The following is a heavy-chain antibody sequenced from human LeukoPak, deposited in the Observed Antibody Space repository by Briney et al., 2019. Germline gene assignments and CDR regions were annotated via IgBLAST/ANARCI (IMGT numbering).Heavy chain of an antibody. CDR2: IYYSGRT. Sequence: SETLSLTCTVSGGSIGNHYWSWIRQPPGKGLEWIGNIYYSGRTNYNTSLRSRVTISVDTSKKQFSLKLKSVTAADTAVYYCARHSGAYDYWLGYWGQGTLVTVSS. V-gene: IGHV4-59*08. D-gene: IGHD5-12*01. CDR3: ARHSGAYDYWLGY. CDR1: GGSIGNHY. J-gene: IGHJ4*02.